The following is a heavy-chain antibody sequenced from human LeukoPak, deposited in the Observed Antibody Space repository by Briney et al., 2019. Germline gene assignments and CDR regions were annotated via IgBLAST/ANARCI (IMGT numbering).Heavy chain of an antibody. J-gene: IGHJ4*02. Sequence: GGSLRLSCAASGFSFTNYWMSWVRQAPGKGLEWVANIKQDGSESAYVASVKGRFTISRDNANNFLYLQMNNLRVEDTAEYYCSRDNAAVPGGDYWGQGVLVTVSS. CDR2: IKQDGSES. V-gene: IGHV3-7*01. CDR3: SRDNAAVPGGDY. D-gene: IGHD3-16*01. CDR1: GFSFTNYW.